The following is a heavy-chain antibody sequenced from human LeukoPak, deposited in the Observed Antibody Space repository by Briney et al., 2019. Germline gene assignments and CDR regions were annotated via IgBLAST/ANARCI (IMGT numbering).Heavy chain of an antibody. D-gene: IGHD3-22*01. CDR3: ARVCSYDSSGYASPHDAFDI. CDR2: INPNSGGT. J-gene: IGHJ3*02. Sequence: ASVKVSCKASGYTFTGYYMHWVRQAPGQGLEWMGWINPNSGGTNYAQKFQGRVTVTRDTSISTAYMELSRLRSDDTAVYYCARVCSYDSSGYASPHDAFDIWGQGTMVTVSS. V-gene: IGHV1-2*02. CDR1: GYTFTGYY.